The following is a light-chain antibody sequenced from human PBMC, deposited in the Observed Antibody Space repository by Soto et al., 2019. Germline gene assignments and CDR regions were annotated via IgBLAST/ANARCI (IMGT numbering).Light chain of an antibody. CDR3: CSYAGSRRV. Sequence: QCAPTHPASGSGAPGHSSTISCNGNSSDVGSYNLVSWYQQHPGKAPKLMIYEVSKRPSGVSNRFSGSKSGNTASLTISGLQAEDEADYYCCSYAGSRRVFGTGTKVTVL. J-gene: IGLJ1*01. V-gene: IGLV2-23*02. CDR2: EVS. CDR1: SSDVGSYNL.